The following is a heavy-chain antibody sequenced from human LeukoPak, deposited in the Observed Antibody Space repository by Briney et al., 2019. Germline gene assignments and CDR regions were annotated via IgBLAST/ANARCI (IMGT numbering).Heavy chain of an antibody. CDR2: ISAYNGNK. D-gene: IGHD3-22*01. Sequence: GASVKVSFKSSGYTFTSYGISWVRQAPGQGLEWMGWISAYNGNKNYAQKLQGRVTMTTDTATSTVYMELRSLRSDDTAVYYCASTGGVVALYGMDVWGQGTTVTVSS. CDR3: ASTGGVVALYGMDV. V-gene: IGHV1-18*01. J-gene: IGHJ6*02. CDR1: GYTFTSYG.